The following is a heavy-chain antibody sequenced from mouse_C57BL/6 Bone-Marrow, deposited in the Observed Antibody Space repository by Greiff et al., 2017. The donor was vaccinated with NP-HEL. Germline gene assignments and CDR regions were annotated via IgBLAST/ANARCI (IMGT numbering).Heavy chain of an antibody. D-gene: IGHD1-3*01. Sequence: QVQLQQSGPELVKPGASVKISCKASGYAFSSSWMNWVKQRPGKGLEWIGRIYPGDGDTNYNGKFKGKATLTADKSSSTAYMQLSSLTSEDSAVYFCAREIYKGYFDVWGRGATVAVSS. CDR3: AREIYKGYFDV. V-gene: IGHV1-82*01. J-gene: IGHJ1*03. CDR1: GYAFSSSW. CDR2: IYPGDGDT.